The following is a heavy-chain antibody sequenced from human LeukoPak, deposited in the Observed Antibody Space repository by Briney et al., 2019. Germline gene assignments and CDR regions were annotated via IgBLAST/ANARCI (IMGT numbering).Heavy chain of an antibody. V-gene: IGHV3-21*01. CDR2: ISSSSSYI. CDR3: ARQRGGAFDI. D-gene: IGHD1-26*01. Sequence: GGSLRLSCAASGFTFSSYSMNWVRQAPGKGLEWVSSISSSSSYIYYANSVKGRFTISRDNAKNSLYLQMNSLRAEDTAVYYCARQRGGAFDIWGQGTMVTVSS. J-gene: IGHJ3*02. CDR1: GFTFSSYS.